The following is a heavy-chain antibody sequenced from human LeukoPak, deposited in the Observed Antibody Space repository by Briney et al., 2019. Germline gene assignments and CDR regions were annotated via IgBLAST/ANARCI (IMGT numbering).Heavy chain of an antibody. J-gene: IGHJ4*02. CDR2: INPNSGGT. D-gene: IGHD4-17*01. Sequence: GASVKVSCKASGYTFTGYYMHRVRQAPGQGLEWMGWINPNSGGTNYAQKFQGRVTMTRDTSISTAYMELSRLRSDDTAVYYCARGDTTVTIDSGLGYWGQGTLVTVSS. V-gene: IGHV1-2*02. CDR3: ARGDTTVTIDSGLGY. CDR1: GYTFTGYY.